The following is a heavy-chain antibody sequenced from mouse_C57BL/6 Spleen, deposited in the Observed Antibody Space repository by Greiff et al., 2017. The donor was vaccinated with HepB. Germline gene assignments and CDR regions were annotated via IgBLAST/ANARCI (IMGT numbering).Heavy chain of an antibody. D-gene: IGHD1-1*01. CDR1: GFTFSSYA. V-gene: IGHV5-4*03. J-gene: IGHJ2*01. CDR2: ISDGGSYT. CDR3: ARQGYGSRGLDY. Sequence: EVKVEESGGGLVKPGGSLKLSCAASGFTFSSYAMSWVRQTPEKRLEWVATISDGGSYTYYPDNVKGRFTISRDNAKNNLYLQMSHLKSEDTAMYYCARQGYGSRGLDYWGQGTTLTVSS.